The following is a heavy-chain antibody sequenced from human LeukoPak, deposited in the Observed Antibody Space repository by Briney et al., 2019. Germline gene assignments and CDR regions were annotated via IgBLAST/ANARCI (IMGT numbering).Heavy chain of an antibody. Sequence: GGSLRLSCAASGFTFSSYAMRWVRQAPGKGLEWVSAISGSGGSTYYADSVKGRFTISRDNSKNTLYLQMNSLRAEDTAVYYCAKDPADYGGNSGYWGQGTLVTVSS. J-gene: IGHJ4*02. CDR3: AKDPADYGGNSGY. CDR2: ISGSGGST. D-gene: IGHD4-23*01. CDR1: GFTFSSYA. V-gene: IGHV3-23*01.